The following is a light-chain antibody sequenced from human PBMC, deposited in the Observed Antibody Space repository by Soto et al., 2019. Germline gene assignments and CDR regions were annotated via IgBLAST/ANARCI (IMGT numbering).Light chain of an antibody. CDR2: SNA. CDR1: SSNIGTNF. CDR3: AAWDDSLSGWV. J-gene: IGLJ3*02. V-gene: IGLV1-47*02. Sequence: VLTQPPSASGTPGQRVTISCSGSSSNIGTNFVYWYQQLPGTAPKLLIFSNAQRPSGVPDRFSGSRSGTSASLAISGLRSEDEADYYCAAWDDSLSGWVFGGGTKLTVL.